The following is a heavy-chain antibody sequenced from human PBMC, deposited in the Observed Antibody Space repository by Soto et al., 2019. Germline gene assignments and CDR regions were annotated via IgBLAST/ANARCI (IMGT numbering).Heavy chain of an antibody. J-gene: IGHJ5*02. V-gene: IGHV1-8*01. CDR1: GYTFTSYD. Sequence: QVQLVQSGAEVKKPGASVKVSCKASGYTFTSYDINWVRQATGQGLEWMGWMNPNSGNTAYAQKFLGRVTMTRNTPISTAYMEMSNMRSDDPAVYYCARERTRGFDPWGQGTLVPVSS. CDR2: MNPNSGNT. CDR3: ARERTRGFDP.